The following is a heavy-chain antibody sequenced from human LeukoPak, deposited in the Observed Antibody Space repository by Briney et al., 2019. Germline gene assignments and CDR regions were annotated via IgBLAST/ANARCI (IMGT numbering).Heavy chain of an antibody. D-gene: IGHD6-19*01. J-gene: IGHJ4*02. Sequence: PGGPLRLSCAASGFTFSSYGMHWVRQAPGKGLEWVAVISDDGSNKYYADSVKGRFTISRDNSKNTLYLQMNSLRSEDTAVYYCAKAGAVAGLFDYWGQGTLVTVSS. CDR3: AKAGAVAGLFDY. V-gene: IGHV3-30*18. CDR1: GFTFSSYG. CDR2: ISDDGSNK.